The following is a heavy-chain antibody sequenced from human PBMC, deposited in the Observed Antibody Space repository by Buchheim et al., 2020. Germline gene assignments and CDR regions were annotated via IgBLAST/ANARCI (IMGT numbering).Heavy chain of an antibody. D-gene: IGHD5-24*01. J-gene: IGHJ4*02. Sequence: QLQLQESGPGLVKPSETLPLTCSVSGDSIISRSHYWGWIRQPPGKGLEWVGSILYNGNTYYSPSLKRRVTVFADQSKNQFSLKLSSVTAADTAVYYCATQRRDGYNFWDYWGQGTL. CDR1: GDSIISRSHY. V-gene: IGHV4-39*01. CDR2: ILYNGNT. CDR3: ATQRRDGYNFWDY.